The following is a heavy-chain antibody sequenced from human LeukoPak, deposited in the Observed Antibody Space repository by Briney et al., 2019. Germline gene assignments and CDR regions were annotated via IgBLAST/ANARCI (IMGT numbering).Heavy chain of an antibody. CDR1: GVSVSSNSYY. CDR3: ARMNPQRKYSHDY. V-gene: IGHV4-39*07. Sequence: SETLSLTCSVSGVSVSSNSYYWAWIRQPPGRGLEWIGNIYYTGNTYYNPSLKSRVTISVDTSKNQFSLKLSSVTAADTAVYYCARMNPQRKYSHDYWGQGTLVTVSS. CDR2: IYYTGNT. D-gene: IGHD5-18*01. J-gene: IGHJ4*02.